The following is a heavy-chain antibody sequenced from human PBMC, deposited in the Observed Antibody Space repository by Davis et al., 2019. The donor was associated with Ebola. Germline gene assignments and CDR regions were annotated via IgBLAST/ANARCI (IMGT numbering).Heavy chain of an antibody. Sequence: SETLSLTCTVSGGSISSSSYYWGWIRQPPGKGLEWIGSIYHSGSTNYNPSLKSRVTISVDTSKNQFSLKLSSVTAADTAVYYCARGHWAYAVSWGQGTLVTVSS. CDR3: ARGHWAYAVS. CDR2: IYHSGST. V-gene: IGHV4-39*07. J-gene: IGHJ5*02. D-gene: IGHD2-8*01. CDR1: GGSISSSSYY.